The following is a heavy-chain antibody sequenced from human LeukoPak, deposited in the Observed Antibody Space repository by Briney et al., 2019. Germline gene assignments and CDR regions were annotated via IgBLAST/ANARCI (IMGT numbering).Heavy chain of an antibody. Sequence: ASVKVSCKASGYTFTGYHMHWVRQAPGQGLEWMGRINPNSGGTNYAQKFQGGVTMTRDTSISTAYMELSRLRSDDTAVYYCARGALRYFDWSPFDYWGQGTLVTVSS. CDR2: INPNSGGT. J-gene: IGHJ4*02. CDR1: GYTFTGYH. CDR3: ARGALRYFDWSPFDY. V-gene: IGHV1-2*06. D-gene: IGHD3-9*01.